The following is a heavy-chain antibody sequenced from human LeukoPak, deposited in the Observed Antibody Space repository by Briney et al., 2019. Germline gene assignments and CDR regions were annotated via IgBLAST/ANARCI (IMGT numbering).Heavy chain of an antibody. CDR3: SKTIAVADPTDY. CDR1: GFTFSRYG. V-gene: IGHV3-30*18. CDR2: MSSDGGDI. Sequence: GGSLRLSCAASGFTFSRYGMHWVRQAPGKGLEWLAVMSSDGGDIYYADSVKGRFTISRDNSKNALYLQMNSLRAEDTAVYYCSKTIAVADPTDYWGQGTLVTVSS. J-gene: IGHJ4*02. D-gene: IGHD6-19*01.